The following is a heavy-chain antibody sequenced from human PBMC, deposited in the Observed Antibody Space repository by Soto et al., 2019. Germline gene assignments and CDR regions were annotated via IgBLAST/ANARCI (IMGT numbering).Heavy chain of an antibody. CDR1: GFTFSSYG. Sequence: GGSLRLSCAASGFTFSSYGMHWVRQAPGKGLGWVAVIWYDGSNKYYADSVKGRFTISRDNSKNTLYLQMNSLRAEDTAVYYCARDSWNHAFDIWGQGTMVTVSS. CDR2: IWYDGSNK. CDR3: ARDSWNHAFDI. D-gene: IGHD1-1*01. V-gene: IGHV3-33*01. J-gene: IGHJ3*02.